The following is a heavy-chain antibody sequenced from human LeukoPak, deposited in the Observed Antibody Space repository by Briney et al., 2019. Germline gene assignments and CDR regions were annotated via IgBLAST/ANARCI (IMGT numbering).Heavy chain of an antibody. D-gene: IGHD3-16*02. V-gene: IGHV3-15*01. CDR1: GFTFSNAW. CDR3: TTDQIDDYVWGSYHY. Sequence: GGSLRLSCAASGFTFSNAWMSWVRQAPGKGLEWVGRIKSKTDGGTTDYAAPVKGRFTISRDDSKNTLYLQMNSLKTEDTAVYYCTTDQIDDYVWGSYHYWGQGTLVTVSS. CDR2: IKSKTDGGTT. J-gene: IGHJ4*02.